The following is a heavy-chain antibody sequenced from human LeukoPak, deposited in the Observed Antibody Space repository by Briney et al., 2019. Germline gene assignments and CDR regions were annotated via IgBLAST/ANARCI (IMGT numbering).Heavy chain of an antibody. Sequence: SSPTLFLTCTVSGVSITIYDLRSIPQRAREGLVRIARIYSSGSPSGSTNYNPSLKSRVTMSLDTSKNQFSLKLSSVTAADTAVYYCARGGHGSGWYGWGQGTLVTVSS. CDR1: GVSITIYD. V-gene: IGHV4-4*07. J-gene: IGHJ4*02. CDR2: IYSSGSPSGST. CDR3: ARGGHGSGWYG. D-gene: IGHD6-19*01.